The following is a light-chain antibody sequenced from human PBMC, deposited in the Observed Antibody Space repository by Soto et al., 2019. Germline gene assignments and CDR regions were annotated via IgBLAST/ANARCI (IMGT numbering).Light chain of an antibody. V-gene: IGKV1-5*01. CDR1: QSIRNW. Sequence: DIQRTQSPSTLSASVGDRVTITCRASQSIRNWLAWYQQKPGKAPKLLIFDASTSQSGVPSRFSGSGSGTEFTLTISSLQPDDFATYYCQEYHSYTWTFGQGTKVDIK. J-gene: IGKJ1*01. CDR2: DAS. CDR3: QEYHSYTWT.